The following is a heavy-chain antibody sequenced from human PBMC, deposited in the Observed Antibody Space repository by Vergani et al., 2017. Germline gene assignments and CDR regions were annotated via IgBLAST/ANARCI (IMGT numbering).Heavy chain of an antibody. CDR2: INSDGSST. CDR1: GFTFSSYW. D-gene: IGHD2-2*01. Sequence: EVQLVESGGGFVQPGGSLRLSCAASGFTFSSYWMHWVRQAPGKGLVWVSRINSDGSSTSYADSVKGRFTISRDNAKNTLYLQMNSLRAEDTAVYYCARTDCSSTSCYLTDYYYYGMDVWGQGTTVTVSS. CDR3: ARTDCSSTSCYLTDYYYYGMDV. V-gene: IGHV3-74*02. J-gene: IGHJ6*02.